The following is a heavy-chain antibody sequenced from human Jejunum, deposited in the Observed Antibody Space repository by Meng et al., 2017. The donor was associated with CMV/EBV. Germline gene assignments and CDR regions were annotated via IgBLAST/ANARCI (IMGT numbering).Heavy chain of an antibody. J-gene: IGHJ4*02. CDR3: ARGFRTEFYSPPYY. CDR1: GVTFSDYW. V-gene: IGHV3-74*01. CDR2: INSDGIAT. D-gene: IGHD4-11*01. Sequence: SGVTFSDYWMHWVRQAPGKGLVWVSRINSDGIATNYADSVKGRFTISRDNAKNTLFLQMDGLRAEDTALYYCARGFRTEFYSPPYYWSQGTLVTVSS.